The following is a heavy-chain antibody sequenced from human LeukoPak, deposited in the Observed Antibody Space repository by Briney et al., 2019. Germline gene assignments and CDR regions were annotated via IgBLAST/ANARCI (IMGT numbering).Heavy chain of an antibody. V-gene: IGHV3-15*01. CDR1: GFTFSSYA. CDR3: TTDKGDNWNRPGFFDY. CDR2: IKSKTDGGTT. D-gene: IGHD1-20*01. Sequence: GGSLRLSCAGSGFTFSSYAMSWVRQAPGKGLEWVGRIKSKTDGGTTDYAAPVKGRFTISRDDSKNTLYLQMNSLKTEDTAVYYRTTDKGDNWNRPGFFDYWGQGTLVTVSS. J-gene: IGHJ4*02.